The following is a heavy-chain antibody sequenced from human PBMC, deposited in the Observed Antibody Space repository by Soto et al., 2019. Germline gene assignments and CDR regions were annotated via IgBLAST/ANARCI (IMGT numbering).Heavy chain of an antibody. CDR3: ARVPTTVVTPFYFDY. J-gene: IGHJ4*02. D-gene: IGHD4-17*01. Sequence: QVQLVESGGGVVQPGRSLRLSCAASGFTFSSYAMHWVRQAPGKGLERVAVISYDGSNKYYADSVKGRFTISRDNSKNTLYLQMNSLRAEDTAVYYCARVPTTVVTPFYFDYWGQGTLVTVSS. V-gene: IGHV3-30-3*01. CDR2: ISYDGSNK. CDR1: GFTFSSYA.